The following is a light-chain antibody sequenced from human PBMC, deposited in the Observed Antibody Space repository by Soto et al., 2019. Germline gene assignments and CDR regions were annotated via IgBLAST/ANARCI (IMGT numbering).Light chain of an antibody. CDR1: SNDIGDYDY. J-gene: IGLJ1*01. Sequence: QSALAQPPSASGSPGQSVTISCTGTSNDIGDYDYVSWYQQHPGKAPKLMIFEVSNRPSGVPDRFSGSKSGNTASLTVSGLQAEDEADYYCFSYAGRNNFVFGTGTKRTVL. V-gene: IGLV2-8*01. CDR3: FSYAGRNNFV. CDR2: EVS.